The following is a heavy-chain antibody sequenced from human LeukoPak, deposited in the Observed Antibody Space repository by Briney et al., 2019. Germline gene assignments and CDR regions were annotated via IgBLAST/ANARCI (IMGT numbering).Heavy chain of an antibody. D-gene: IGHD3-10*01. CDR3: ASLALPIFTMVRGVIIGPLDY. J-gene: IGHJ4*02. CDR1: GGTFSSYA. Sequence: GSSVKVSCKASGGTFSSYAISWVRQAPGQGLEWMGGIIPIFGTANYAQKFQGRVTITTDEPTSTAYMELSSLRSEDTAVYYCASLALPIFTMVRGVIIGPLDYWGQGTLVTVSS. CDR2: IIPIFGTA. V-gene: IGHV1-69*05.